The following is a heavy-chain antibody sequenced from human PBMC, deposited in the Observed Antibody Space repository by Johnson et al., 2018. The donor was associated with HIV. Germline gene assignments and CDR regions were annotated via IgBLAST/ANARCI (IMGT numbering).Heavy chain of an antibody. D-gene: IGHD2-2*01. Sequence: VQLVESGGGLVKPGGSLRLSCAASGFTFSSYAMHWVRQAPGKGLEWVANTKQDGSEKYYVDSVKGRFTICRDNAQNSLYLHMNSLRAEDTALYYCAKDMAQTSYYDAFDIWGQGTMVTVSS. CDR1: GFTFSSYA. CDR2: TKQDGSEK. V-gene: IGHV3-7*03. J-gene: IGHJ3*02. CDR3: AKDMAQTSYYDAFDI.